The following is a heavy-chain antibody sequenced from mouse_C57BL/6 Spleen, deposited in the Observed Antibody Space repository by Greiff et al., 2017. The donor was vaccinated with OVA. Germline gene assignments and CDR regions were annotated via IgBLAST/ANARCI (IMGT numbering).Heavy chain of an antibody. CDR2: IYPGDGDT. D-gene: IGHD1-1*01. CDR1: GYAFSSYW. Sequence: QVQLKQSGAELVKPGASVNISCKASGYAFSSYWMNWVKQRPGKGLEWIGQIYPGDGDTNYNGKFKGKATLTADKSSSTAYMQLSSLTSEDSAVYFCARTGTTVVATEAMDYWGQGTSVTVSS. J-gene: IGHJ4*01. CDR3: ARTGTTVVATEAMDY. V-gene: IGHV1-80*01.